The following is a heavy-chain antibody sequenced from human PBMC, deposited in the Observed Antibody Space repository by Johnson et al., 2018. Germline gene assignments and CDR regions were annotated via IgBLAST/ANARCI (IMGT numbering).Heavy chain of an antibody. V-gene: IGHV3-73*01. Sequence: VQLQESGGGVVQPGGSLILSCEASGFTFSGSPMHWVRQPSGKGLEWVGRIRGKPNNYATAYAASVKGRFTISRDDSKNTAYLRMNSLKTEDTAVYYCARDTGRGAFDIWGQGTMVTVSS. CDR2: IRGKPNNYAT. D-gene: IGHD5-18*01. CDR1: GFTFSGSP. CDR3: ARDTGRGAFDI. J-gene: IGHJ3*02.